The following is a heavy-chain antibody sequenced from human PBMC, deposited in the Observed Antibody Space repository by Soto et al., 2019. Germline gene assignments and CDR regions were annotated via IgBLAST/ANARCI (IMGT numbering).Heavy chain of an antibody. Sequence: QVQLQESGPGLVKPSETLSLTCTVSGGSISSYYWTWIRQPPGKGLEWIGYAYYSRGTNYNPSLKSRVALQVATSQTQFSVTLSSATAAGTAVYYSARRYGGHFDYCGQGTLVTVSS. V-gene: IGHV4-59*08. CDR2: AYYSRGT. CDR1: GGSISSYY. D-gene: IGHD4-17*01. CDR3: ARRYGGHFDY. J-gene: IGHJ4*02.